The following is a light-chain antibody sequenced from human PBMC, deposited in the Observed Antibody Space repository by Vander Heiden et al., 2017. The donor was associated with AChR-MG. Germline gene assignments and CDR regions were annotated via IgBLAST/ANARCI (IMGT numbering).Light chain of an antibody. CDR1: ISNIGSNN. V-gene: IGLV1-44*01. CDR3: AAWDDSLNGYVV. J-gene: IGLJ2*01. Sequence: QSVLPQPPHASANPGQRVTSVVSASISNIGSNNVKWYQQRPGTAPKLLIYINNQRPAGVPDRCSGSKSGTAASLAISGLQSEDEADYYCAAWDDSLNGYVVFGGGTKLTVL. CDR2: INN.